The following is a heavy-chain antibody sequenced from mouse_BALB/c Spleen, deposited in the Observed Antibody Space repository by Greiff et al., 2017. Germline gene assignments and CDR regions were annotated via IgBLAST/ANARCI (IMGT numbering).Heavy chain of an antibody. J-gene: IGHJ3*01. CDR2: IWAGGST. D-gene: IGHD1-2*01. CDR3: ARSVFSTTAGWVAY. Sequence: VKLVESGPGLVAPSQSLSLTCTVSGFSLTSYGVHWVRQPPGKGLEWLGVIWAGGSTNYNSALMSRLSLSKDNSKSQVFLKMNSLQTEDTAMYYCARSVFSTTAGWVAYWGQGTLVTVSA. CDR1: GFSLTSYG. V-gene: IGHV2-9*02.